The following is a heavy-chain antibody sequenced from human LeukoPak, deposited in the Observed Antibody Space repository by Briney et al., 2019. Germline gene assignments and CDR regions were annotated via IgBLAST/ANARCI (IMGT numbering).Heavy chain of an antibody. CDR3: ARGLLYED. J-gene: IGHJ4*02. CDR2: IYTSGST. CDR1: GGSLSSYY. Sequence: PSETLSLTCTVSGGSLSSYYGSWIRQPPGKGLEWIGYIYTSGSTNYTPSLKSRVTISVDTSKNQFSLELSSVTAADTAVYYCARGLLYEDWGQGTLGTVSS. D-gene: IGHD3-3*01. V-gene: IGHV4-4*09.